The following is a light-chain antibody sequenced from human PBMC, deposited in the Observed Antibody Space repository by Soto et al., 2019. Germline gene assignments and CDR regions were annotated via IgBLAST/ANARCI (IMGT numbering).Light chain of an antibody. Sequence: QSVLTQPPSVSGAPGQRVSISCTGSTSNIGAGYHVHWYQQFPGTAPKLLMYDNTNRPSGVPDRFSGSKSGTSASLAITGLQAEDEADYYCQSYDSSLSSYVFGPGTKLTVL. J-gene: IGLJ1*01. V-gene: IGLV1-40*01. CDR1: TSNIGAGYH. CDR3: QSYDSSLSSYV. CDR2: DNT.